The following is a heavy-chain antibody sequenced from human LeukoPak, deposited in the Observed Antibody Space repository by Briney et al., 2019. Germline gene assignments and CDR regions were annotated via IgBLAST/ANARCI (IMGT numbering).Heavy chain of an antibody. CDR2: IFYSGST. V-gene: IGHV4-39*01. J-gene: IGHJ4*02. Sequence: SETLSLMCTLSGRSIGSSSYYWGWLRQPPGKGLEWIGSIFYSGSTYYTPSLKTRVTISVDTSKNQFSLKLSSVTAADTAVYYCARHVRVGVSGSYPHFDYWGQGTLVTVSS. CDR1: GRSIGSSSYY. CDR3: ARHVRVGVSGSYPHFDY. D-gene: IGHD1-26*01.